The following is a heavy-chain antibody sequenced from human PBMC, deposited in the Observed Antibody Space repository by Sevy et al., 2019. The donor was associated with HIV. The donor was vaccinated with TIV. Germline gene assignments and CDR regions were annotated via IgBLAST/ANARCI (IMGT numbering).Heavy chain of an antibody. D-gene: IGHD3-16*01. CDR1: GFTVSSNY. CDR3: ARVRVSMITFGGAITGIYYYYYMDV. V-gene: IGHV3-53*01. Sequence: GGSLRLSCAASGFTVSSNYMSWVRQAPGKGLEWVSVIYSGGSTYYADSVKGRFTISRDNSKNTLYLQMNSLRAEDTAVDYCARVRVSMITFGGAITGIYYYYYMDVWGKGTTVTVSS. CDR2: IYSGGST. J-gene: IGHJ6*03.